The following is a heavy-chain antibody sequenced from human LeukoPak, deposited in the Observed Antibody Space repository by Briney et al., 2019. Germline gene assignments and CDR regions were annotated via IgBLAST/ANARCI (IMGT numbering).Heavy chain of an antibody. CDR2: IKAKPADGTT. CDR1: GVTFIYAW. D-gene: IGHD2-15*01. CDR3: AWIDCSGGTCYFAS. J-gene: IGHJ4*02. V-gene: IGHV3-15*01. Sequence: GGSLRLSCAASGVTFIYAWMSWVRQAPGKGLEWVGRIKAKPADGTTAYGAPVRGRFTISRDDSQSMLYLQMDSLRTEDTAVYFCAWIDCSGGTCYFASWGRGTLVTVSS.